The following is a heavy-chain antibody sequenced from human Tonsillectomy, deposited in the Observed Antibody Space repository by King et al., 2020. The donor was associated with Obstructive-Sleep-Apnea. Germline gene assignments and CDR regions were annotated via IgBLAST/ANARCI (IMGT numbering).Heavy chain of an antibody. CDR1: GGSLGSSSYY. D-gene: IGHD2-2*03. J-gene: IGHJ6*02. CDR3: ARLDIEYSYQYGMDV. V-gene: IGHV4-39*07. Sequence: QVQLQESGPGLVKPSETLSLTCTVSGGSLGSSSYYWGWIRQPPGKGLEWIGSINYSGSTYYNPSLRSRVTISLDTSKNQLSLRLTSVTAADTAVYYCARLDIEYSYQYGMDVWGQGTTVTVSS. CDR2: INYSGST.